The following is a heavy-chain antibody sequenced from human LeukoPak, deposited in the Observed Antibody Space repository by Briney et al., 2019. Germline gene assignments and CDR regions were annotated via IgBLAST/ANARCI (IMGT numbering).Heavy chain of an antibody. CDR2: IYYTGSS. CDR3: ARLTRRSGNYFDY. CDR1: GGSISSGNNY. J-gene: IGHJ4*02. V-gene: IGHV4-31*03. Sequence: TSETLSLTCTVSGGSISSGNNYWSWIRQHPGKGLEWMGYIYYTGSSHYNPSLKSRLTISVDTSKNQFSLRLNSVTAADTAVYYCARLTRRSGNYFDYWGQGTLVTVSS. D-gene: IGHD1-1*01.